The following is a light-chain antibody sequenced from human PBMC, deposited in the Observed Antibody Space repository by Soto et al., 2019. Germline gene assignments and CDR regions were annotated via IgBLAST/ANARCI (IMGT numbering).Light chain of an antibody. Sequence: QSVLTQPASVSGSPGQSITISCTGTSSDVGSYNLVSWYQQHPGKAPMLMIYEGTKRPSGVSNLFSGSKSGNTASLTISGRQAEDEADYYCCSYAGSSTYVFGTGTKVTVL. V-gene: IGLV2-23*01. CDR2: EGT. CDR1: SSDVGSYNL. J-gene: IGLJ1*01. CDR3: CSYAGSSTYV.